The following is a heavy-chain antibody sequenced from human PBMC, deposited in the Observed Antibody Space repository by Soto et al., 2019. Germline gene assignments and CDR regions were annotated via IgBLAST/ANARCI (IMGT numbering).Heavy chain of an antibody. CDR3: ARGEKNWGCSGGSCWAFAFDI. V-gene: IGHV1-69*06. Sequence: ASVKVSCKASGGTFSSYAISWVRQAPGQGLEWMGGIIPIFGTANYAQKFQGRVTITADKSTSTAYMELSSLRSEDTAVYYCARGEKNWGCSGGSCWAFAFDIWGQGTMVTVS. CDR2: IIPIFGTA. J-gene: IGHJ3*02. CDR1: GGTFSSYA. D-gene: IGHD2-15*01.